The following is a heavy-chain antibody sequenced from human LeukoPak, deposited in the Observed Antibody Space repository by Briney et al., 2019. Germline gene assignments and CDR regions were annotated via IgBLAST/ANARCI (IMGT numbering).Heavy chain of an antibody. D-gene: IGHD3-10*01. CDR1: GGSISRDGYY. Sequence: SETLSLTCTVSGGSISRDGYYWSWIRQPAGKGLEWIGRIYSSGNTNYNPSLKNRVTISVDTSRNQFFLNLRSVTAADRAIYYCVRDSSAMVFDYWGQGILVTVSS. CDR2: IYSSGNT. CDR3: VRDSSAMVFDY. V-gene: IGHV4-61*02. J-gene: IGHJ4*02.